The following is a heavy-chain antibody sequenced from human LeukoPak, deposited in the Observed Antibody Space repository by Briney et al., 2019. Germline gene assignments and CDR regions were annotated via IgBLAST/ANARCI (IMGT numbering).Heavy chain of an antibody. Sequence: SETLSLTCTVSGGSISSYYWSWIRQPPGKGLEWIGYIYYSGSTNYNPSLKSRVTISVDTSKNQFSLKLSSVTAADTAVYYCARAHSIAVAADTLDYWGQGTLVTVSS. CDR2: IYYSGST. V-gene: IGHV4-59*01. CDR3: ARAHSIAVAADTLDY. CDR1: GGSISSYY. D-gene: IGHD6-19*01. J-gene: IGHJ4*02.